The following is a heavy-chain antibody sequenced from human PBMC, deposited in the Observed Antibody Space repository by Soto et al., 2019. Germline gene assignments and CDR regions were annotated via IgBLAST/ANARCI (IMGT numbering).Heavy chain of an antibody. CDR1: GFAFNSHW. V-gene: IGHV3-74*01. Sequence: EVQLVESGGGLVQPGGSLRLSCAASGFAFNSHWMHWVRQAPGKGLVWVSRINSDGTSTDYAESVKGRFTISRDNAKNTLYLQMNSLGVKDTGVYDCGSPDRASFRYTVAYWGQGNLVTVSS. CDR2: INSDGTST. J-gene: IGHJ4*02. CDR3: GSPDRASFRYTVAY. D-gene: IGHD3-16*02.